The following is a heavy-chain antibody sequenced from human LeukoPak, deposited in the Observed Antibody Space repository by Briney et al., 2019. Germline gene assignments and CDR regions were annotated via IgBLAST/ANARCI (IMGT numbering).Heavy chain of an antibody. CDR1: GGSISSYY. D-gene: IGHD3-9*01. CDR2: IYYSEST. V-gene: IGHV4-59*01. Sequence: KPSETLSLTCTVSGGSISSYYWSWIRQPPGKGLEWIGYIYYSESTNYNPSLKSRVTISVDTSKNQFSLKLSSVTAADTAVYYCARVHAYYDILTGYYNDLSQAYYFDYWGQGTLVTVSS. CDR3: ARVHAYYDILTGYYNDLSQAYYFDY. J-gene: IGHJ4*02.